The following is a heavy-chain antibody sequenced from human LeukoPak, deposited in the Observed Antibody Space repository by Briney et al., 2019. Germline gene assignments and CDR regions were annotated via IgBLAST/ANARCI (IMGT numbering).Heavy chain of an antibody. D-gene: IGHD1-1*01. Sequence: ASVKVSCKASGGTFSSYAISWVRQAPGQGLEWMGGITPIFGTANYAQKFQGRVTITADESTSTAYMELSSLRSEATAVYYCARAVSEYNWNDGVSWLDCLRQGTLGSVCS. J-gene: IGHJ5*01. V-gene: IGHV1-69*01. CDR3: ARAVSEYNWNDGVSWLDC. CDR1: GGTFSSYA. CDR2: ITPIFGTA.